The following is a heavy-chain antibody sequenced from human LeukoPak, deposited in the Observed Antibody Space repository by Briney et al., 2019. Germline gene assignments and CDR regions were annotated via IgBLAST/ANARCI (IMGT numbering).Heavy chain of an antibody. Sequence: GGSLRLSCAASGFTFDDYTMHWVRQAPGKGLEWVSLINWDGGNTYYADSVKGRFTISRDNSKNTLYLQMNSLRAEDTAVYYCAKDNTATTGNFDYWGQGTLVTVSS. V-gene: IGHV3-43*01. CDR3: AKDNTATTGNFDY. D-gene: IGHD1-26*01. CDR2: INWDGGNT. CDR1: GFTFDDYT. J-gene: IGHJ4*02.